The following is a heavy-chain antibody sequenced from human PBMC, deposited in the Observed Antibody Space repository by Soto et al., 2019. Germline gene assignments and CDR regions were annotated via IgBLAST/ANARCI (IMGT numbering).Heavy chain of an antibody. V-gene: IGHV1-18*04. Sequence: GASVKVSCTASGYSFTSYGISWVRQAPGQGPEWMGWISGHNGNTNHPQSLQGRVTMTTDTSRNTAYMELRSLRSDDTAVYYCARHRFNYYDDTVYYYFDYWGQGTLVTVSS. D-gene: IGHD3-22*01. CDR2: ISGHNGNT. J-gene: IGHJ4*02. CDR1: GYSFTSYG. CDR3: ARHRFNYYDDTVYYYFDY.